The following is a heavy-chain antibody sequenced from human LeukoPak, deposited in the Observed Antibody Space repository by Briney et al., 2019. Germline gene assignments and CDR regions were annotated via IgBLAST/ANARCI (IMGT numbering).Heavy chain of an antibody. V-gene: IGHV1-2*02. CDR3: ARGGDSSSWCVYFQH. Sequence: ASVKVSCKTSGYTFTGYYMHWVRQAPGQGLEWMGWINPNSGGTNYAQKFQGRVTITRNTSISTAYMELSSLRSEDTAVYYCARGGDSSSWCVYFQHWGQGTLVTVSS. CDR2: INPNSGGT. J-gene: IGHJ1*01. D-gene: IGHD6-13*01. CDR1: GYTFTGYY.